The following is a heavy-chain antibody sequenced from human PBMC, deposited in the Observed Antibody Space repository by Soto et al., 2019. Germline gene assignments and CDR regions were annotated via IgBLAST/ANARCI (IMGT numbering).Heavy chain of an antibody. Sequence: TLSLTCTVSGGSISSYYWGWIRQPPGKGLEWIGYIYYSGSTNYNPSLKSRVTISVDTSKNQFSLKLSSVTAADTAVYYCARVNYSGTGLAYYYYGMDVWGQGTTVTVSS. D-gene: IGHD3-10*01. V-gene: IGHV4-59*01. J-gene: IGHJ6*02. CDR3: ARVNYSGTGLAYYYYGMDV. CDR2: IYYSGST. CDR1: GGSISSYY.